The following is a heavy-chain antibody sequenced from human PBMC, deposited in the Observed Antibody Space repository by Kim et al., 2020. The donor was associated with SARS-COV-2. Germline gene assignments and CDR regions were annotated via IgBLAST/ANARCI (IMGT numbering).Heavy chain of an antibody. V-gene: IGHV3-23*01. CDR3: AKDGAYFDILTGANWFDS. CDR1: GFTFSRYA. D-gene: IGHD3-9*01. J-gene: IGHJ5*01. CDR2: LSGSGGNT. Sequence: GGSLRLSCAASGFTFSRYAMIWVRQPPGKGLEWVSYLSGSGGNTYYAHSVKGRFTISRDNSKNTLFIDMNSLRAEDTATYYCAKDGAYFDILTGANWFDSWGQGTLVTVSS.